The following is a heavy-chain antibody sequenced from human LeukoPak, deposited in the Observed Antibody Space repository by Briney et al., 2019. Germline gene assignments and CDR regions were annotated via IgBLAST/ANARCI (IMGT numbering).Heavy chain of an antibody. V-gene: IGHV3-33*01. D-gene: IGHD2-15*01. CDR3: ARGFGSGASSVQF. Sequence: GGSLRLSCAASGFTFKTYAMHWVRQAPGKGLEWLAVIWYDGKFKYYGDSVKGRISISRDNSKATLDLQMDNLRAEDSGVYYCARGFGSGASSVQFWGQGTLVTVSS. CDR2: IWYDGKFK. CDR1: GFTFKTYA. J-gene: IGHJ4*02.